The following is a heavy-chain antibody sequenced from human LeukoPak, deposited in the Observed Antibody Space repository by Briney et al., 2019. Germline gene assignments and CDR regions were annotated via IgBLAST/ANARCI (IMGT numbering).Heavy chain of an antibody. CDR2: ISGSGGST. D-gene: IGHD3-10*01. Sequence: TGGSLRLSCAASGFTFSSYAMSWVRQAPGKGLEWVSAISGSGGSTYYADSVKGRFTISRDNSKNTLYLQMNSLRAEDTAVYYCAKSPYYGSGSWYYFDYWGQGTLVTVSS. CDR3: AKSPYYGSGSWYYFDY. V-gene: IGHV3-23*01. CDR1: GFTFSSYA. J-gene: IGHJ4*02.